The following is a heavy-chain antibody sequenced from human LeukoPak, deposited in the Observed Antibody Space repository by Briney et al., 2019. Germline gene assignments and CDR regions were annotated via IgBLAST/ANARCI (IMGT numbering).Heavy chain of an antibody. Sequence: ASVKVSCKASGYIFTSYGISWVRQAPGQGLEWMGWISAYNGNTNYAQKLQGRVTMTTDTSTSTAYMELRSLRSDDTAVYYCAREYTGDYYYYYGMDVWGQGTTVTVSS. CDR2: ISAYNGNT. CDR3: AREYTGDYYYYYGMDV. J-gene: IGHJ6*02. D-gene: IGHD3-16*01. CDR1: GYIFTSYG. V-gene: IGHV1-18*01.